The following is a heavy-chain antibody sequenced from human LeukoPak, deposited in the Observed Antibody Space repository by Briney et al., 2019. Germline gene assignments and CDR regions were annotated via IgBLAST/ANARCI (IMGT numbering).Heavy chain of an antibody. CDR2: VYYTGST. J-gene: IGHJ4*02. D-gene: IGHD3-10*01. Sequence: SETLSLTCTVSGASITNSLYYWGWIRQPPGKGLEWIATVYYTGSTYYNPSLKSRVTISIDTSKSHFSLKLSSVTAADTAVYYCARGGYYDSGNNFKYWGQGALVTVSS. CDR1: GASITNSLYY. V-gene: IGHV4-39*02. CDR3: ARGGYYDSGNNFKY.